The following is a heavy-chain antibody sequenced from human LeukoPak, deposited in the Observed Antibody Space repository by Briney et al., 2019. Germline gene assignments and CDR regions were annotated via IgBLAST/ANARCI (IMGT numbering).Heavy chain of an antibody. CDR1: GGSISSYY. J-gene: IGHJ5*02. D-gene: IGHD5-18*01. CDR2: IYYSGST. Sequence: SETLSLTCTVSGGSISSYYWSWIRQPPGKGLEWIGYIYYSGSTHYNPSLKSRVTISVDTSKNQFSLKLSSVTAADTAVYYCARQPPTSYDNYWFDPWGQGTLVTVSS. CDR3: ARQPPTSYDNYWFDP. V-gene: IGHV4-59*08.